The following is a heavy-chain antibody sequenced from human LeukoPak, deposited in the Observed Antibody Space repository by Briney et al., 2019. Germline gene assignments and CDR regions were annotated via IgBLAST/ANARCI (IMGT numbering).Heavy chain of an antibody. CDR1: GGSISSSSYY. D-gene: IGHD1-1*01. CDR2: IYYSGST. J-gene: IGHJ6*03. CDR3: ASPGTRDYYYMDV. Sequence: SETLSLTCTVSGGSISSSSYYWGWIRQPPGKGLGWIGSIYYSGSTYYNPSLKSRVTISVDTSKNQFSLKLSSVTAADTAVYYCASPGTRDYYYMDVWGKGTTVTVSS. V-gene: IGHV4-39*01.